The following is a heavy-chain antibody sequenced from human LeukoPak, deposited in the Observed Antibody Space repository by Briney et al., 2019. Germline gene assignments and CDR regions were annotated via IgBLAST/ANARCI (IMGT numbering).Heavy chain of an antibody. CDR2: INHSGST. Sequence: PSETLSLTCGVYGGSFSGYYWWSIRQPPGKGLEWIGEINHSGSTNYNPSLKSRVTISVDTSKNQFSLKLNSVTAADTAVYYCARARALLKYYYDSSGYYYIDYWGQGTLVTVSS. J-gene: IGHJ4*02. V-gene: IGHV4-34*01. CDR3: ARARALLKYYYDSSGYYYIDY. CDR1: GGSFSGYY. D-gene: IGHD3-22*01.